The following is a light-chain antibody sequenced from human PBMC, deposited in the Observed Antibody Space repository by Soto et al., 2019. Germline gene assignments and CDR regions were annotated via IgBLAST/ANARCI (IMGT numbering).Light chain of an antibody. Sequence: DIQMTPSPSSLSASVGDRVTITCQASQDISNYLNWYQQKPGKAPKLLIYDASNLETGVPSRFSGSGSGTDFTFTISNLQPEDIATYYCQQYDNLPITFGQGTRLEIK. CDR2: DAS. CDR1: QDISNY. CDR3: QQYDNLPIT. J-gene: IGKJ5*01. V-gene: IGKV1-33*01.